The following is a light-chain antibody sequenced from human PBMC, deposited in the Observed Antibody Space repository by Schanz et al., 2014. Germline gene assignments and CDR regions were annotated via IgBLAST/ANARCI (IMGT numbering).Light chain of an antibody. V-gene: IGKV3-15*01. J-gene: IGKJ1*01. CDR3: QQYNNWWT. CDR2: GAS. Sequence: EIVLTQSPATLSLSPGERATLSCRANQSVSYYLAWYQQKPGQAPRLLIYGASTRATDIPARFSGSGSGTEFTLTISSLQSEDFAVYYCQQYNNWWTFGQGTKVEIK. CDR1: QSVSYY.